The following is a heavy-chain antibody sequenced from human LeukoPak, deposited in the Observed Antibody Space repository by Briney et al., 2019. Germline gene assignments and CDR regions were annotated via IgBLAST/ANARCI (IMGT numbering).Heavy chain of an antibody. Sequence: GWIRQPPGKALEWLAAIYWDDDNHYSPSLKSRLTITKDTSKNHVVLTMTNMDPVDTATYYCARTTGYYTAFDIWGQGTRVTVSS. CDR2: IYWDDDN. J-gene: IGHJ3*02. D-gene: IGHD3/OR15-3a*01. CDR3: ARTTGYYTAFDI. V-gene: IGHV2-5*02.